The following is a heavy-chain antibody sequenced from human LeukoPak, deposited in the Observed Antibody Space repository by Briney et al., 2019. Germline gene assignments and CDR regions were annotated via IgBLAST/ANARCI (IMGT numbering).Heavy chain of an antibody. CDR3: SRESGAFSPFGY. J-gene: IGHJ4*02. D-gene: IGHD1-26*01. CDR2: ISLSGVT. V-gene: IGHV4-4*02. CDR1: GGSISSTNW. Sequence: SGTLSLTCGVSGGSISSTNWWSWVRQPPGQGLEWIGEISLSGVTNYDPSLKSRVTMSLDRSKNHLSLTLTSVTAADTAVYYCSRESGAFSPFGYWGQGTLVTVSS.